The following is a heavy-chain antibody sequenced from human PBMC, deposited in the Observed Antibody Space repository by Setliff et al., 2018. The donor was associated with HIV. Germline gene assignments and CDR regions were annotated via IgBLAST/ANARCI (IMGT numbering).Heavy chain of an antibody. J-gene: IGHJ5*02. Sequence: GESLKISCAASGFTFTYHAMTWVRQAPGKGLEWVAGISGSGDSTYYAESVKGRFIISRDNSKDTLSLQLNNVRAEDTAVYFCAKDYTATFWEYNWYDVWGQGTLVTVSS. CDR1: GFTFTYHA. V-gene: IGHV3-23*01. D-gene: IGHD3-3*01. CDR2: ISGSGDST. CDR3: AKDYTATFWEYNWYDV.